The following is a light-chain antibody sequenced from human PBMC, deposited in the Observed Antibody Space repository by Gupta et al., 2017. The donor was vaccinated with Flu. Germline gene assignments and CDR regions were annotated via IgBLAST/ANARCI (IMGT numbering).Light chain of an antibody. CDR1: NIGSES. CDR3: QVWDSSSDNGV. Sequence: GQTGRSTCGENNIGSESVHWYQQRPGQAPVLVVYADIGRPSGIPARFSGSNSGNTATLTTSRVEAGDEADYYCQVWDSSSDNGVFGGGTKLTVL. J-gene: IGLJ3*02. CDR2: ADI. V-gene: IGLV3-21*02.